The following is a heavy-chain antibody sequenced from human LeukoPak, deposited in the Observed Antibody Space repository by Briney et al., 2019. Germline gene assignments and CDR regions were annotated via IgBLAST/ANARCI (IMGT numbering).Heavy chain of an antibody. CDR3: ASSGSYRFDY. J-gene: IGHJ4*02. Sequence: GGSLRLSCAASGFTFSSYSMNWVRQAPGKGLEWVSHITASGTAMFYADSVKGRFTISRDNAKNSLYLQMNSLRVEDTAVYYCASSGSYRFDYWGQGTLVTVSS. D-gene: IGHD1-26*01. CDR1: GFTFSSYS. V-gene: IGHV3-48*01. CDR2: ITASGTAM.